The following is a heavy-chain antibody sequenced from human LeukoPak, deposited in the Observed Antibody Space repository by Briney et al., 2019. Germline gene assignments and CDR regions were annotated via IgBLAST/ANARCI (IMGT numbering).Heavy chain of an antibody. CDR2: INPNSGGT. CDR3: ASSGRPFEYSSSFDP. J-gene: IGHJ5*02. V-gene: IGHV1-2*02. D-gene: IGHD6-6*01. CDR1: GYTFTGYY. Sequence: ASVKVSCKASGYTFTGYYMHWVRQAPGQGLEWMGWINPNSGGTNYAQKFQGRITMTRDTSISTAYMELSRLRSDDTAVYYCASSGRPFEYSSSFDPWGQGTLVTVSS.